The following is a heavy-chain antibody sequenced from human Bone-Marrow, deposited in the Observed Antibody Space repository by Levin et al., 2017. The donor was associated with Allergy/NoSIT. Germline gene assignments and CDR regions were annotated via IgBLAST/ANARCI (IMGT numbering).Heavy chain of an antibody. CDR3: ARVSGTPRGSSDY. V-gene: IGHV3-20*04. CDR2: INWNGGNT. J-gene: IGHJ4*02. CDR1: GFTFDDYG. Sequence: AGGSLRLSCAASGFTFDDYGMSWVRQAPGKGLEWVSGINWNGGNTGYADSVKGRFTISRDNAKNSLYLQMNSLRAEDTAMYYCARVSGTPRGSSDYWGQGTLVTVSS. D-gene: IGHD3-10*01.